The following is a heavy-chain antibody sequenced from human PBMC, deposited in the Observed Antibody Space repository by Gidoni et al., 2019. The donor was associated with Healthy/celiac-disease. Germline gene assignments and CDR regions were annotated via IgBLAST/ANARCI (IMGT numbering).Heavy chain of an antibody. V-gene: IGHV1-18*01. CDR2: ISAYNGNT. J-gene: IGHJ6*02. Sequence: QVQLVQSGAEVKKPGATVNVSCKASGYTVTSYGISWVRQAPGQGLAWMGWISAYNGNTNYPQKLQGRVTMTTATSTRTAYMALRSLRSDDTAVYYCAKHTVTTPYYYYGMDVWGQGTTVTVSS. D-gene: IGHD4-17*01. CDR3: AKHTVTTPYYYYGMDV. CDR1: GYTVTSYG.